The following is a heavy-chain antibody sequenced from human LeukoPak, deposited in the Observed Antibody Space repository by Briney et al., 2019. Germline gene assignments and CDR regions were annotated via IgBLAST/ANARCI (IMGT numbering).Heavy chain of an antibody. CDR2: INHSGST. V-gene: IGHV4-34*01. CDR1: GGSFSGYY. D-gene: IGHD2-8*01. Sequence: SETLSLTCAVYGGSFSGYYWSWIRQPPGKGMEGIGEINHSGSTNYNPSLKSRVTISVDTSKNQFSLKLSSVTAADTAVYYCARGGTNNDYYYYGMDVWGQGTTVTVSS. CDR3: ARGGTNNDYYYYGMDV. J-gene: IGHJ6*02.